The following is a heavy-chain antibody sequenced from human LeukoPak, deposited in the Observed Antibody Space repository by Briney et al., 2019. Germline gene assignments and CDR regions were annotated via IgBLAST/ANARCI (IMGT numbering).Heavy chain of an antibody. CDR1: GFTFSIYE. V-gene: IGHV3-48*03. Sequence: GGSLRLSCVAPGFTFSIYEINWVRQAPGKGLEWVSYISSSGSTIYYADSVKGRFTISRDNAKNSLYMQMNSLRAEETAVYYCASSSYDILTGYYRALDYWGQGTLVTVSS. D-gene: IGHD3-9*01. CDR2: ISSSGSTI. J-gene: IGHJ4*02. CDR3: ASSSYDILTGYYRALDY.